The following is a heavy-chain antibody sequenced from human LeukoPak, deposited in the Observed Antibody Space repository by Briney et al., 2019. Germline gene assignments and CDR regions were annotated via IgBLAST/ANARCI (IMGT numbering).Heavy chain of an antibody. V-gene: IGHV3-23*01. D-gene: IGHD3-10*01. Sequence: GGSLRLSCAASGFTFSIYDMSWVRQAPGKGLELLSNISDSGSRSYYADSVKARFPLSRDNSKNTVNLQMNSLRVEDTSVYYCAKCARGVSGGYWGQGTLVTVSS. CDR3: AKCARGVSGGY. CDR1: GFTFSIYD. CDR2: ISDSGSRS. J-gene: IGHJ4*02.